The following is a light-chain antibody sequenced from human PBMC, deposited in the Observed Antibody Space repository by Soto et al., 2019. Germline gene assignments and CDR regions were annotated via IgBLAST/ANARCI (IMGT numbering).Light chain of an antibody. CDR2: GAS. CDR3: QQGST. CDR1: QTISSTS. V-gene: IGKV3-20*01. J-gene: IGKJ2*01. Sequence: ESVLTQSPGTLSLSPGERATLSCRASQTISSTSLAWYQQKPGQAPRLLIHGASIRATGIPDRFSGSGSGTDVTLTISRLESEDFAVYYCQQGSTFGQGTKLEIK.